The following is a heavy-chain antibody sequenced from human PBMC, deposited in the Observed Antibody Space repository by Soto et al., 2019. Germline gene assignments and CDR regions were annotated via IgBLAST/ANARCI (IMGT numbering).Heavy chain of an antibody. CDR2: IYYNGGT. J-gene: IGHJ4*02. CDR1: GGSVSSGAYC. Sequence: SETLSLTYTVSGGSVSSGAYCWNWIRQHPGKGLEWIGYIYYNGGTYYSPSLKRRVIISIDTSKNQFSLELSAVTAADTAIYYCARGGRSGWLGFDFWGLGALVTVSS. CDR3: ARGGRSGWLGFDF. V-gene: IGHV4-31*03. D-gene: IGHD6-19*01.